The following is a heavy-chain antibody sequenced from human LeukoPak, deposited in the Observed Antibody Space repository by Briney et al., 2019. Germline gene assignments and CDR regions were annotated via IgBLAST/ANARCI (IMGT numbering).Heavy chain of an antibody. Sequence: MASETLSLTCTVSGGSISSYYWSWIRQPPGKGLEWIGYIYYSGSTNYDPSLKSRVTISVDTSKNQFSLKLSSVTAADTAVYYCARDSAYGSGTYGMDVWGKGTTVTVSS. CDR2: IYYSGST. CDR1: GGSISSYY. CDR3: ARDSAYGSGTYGMDV. J-gene: IGHJ6*04. D-gene: IGHD3-10*01. V-gene: IGHV4-59*01.